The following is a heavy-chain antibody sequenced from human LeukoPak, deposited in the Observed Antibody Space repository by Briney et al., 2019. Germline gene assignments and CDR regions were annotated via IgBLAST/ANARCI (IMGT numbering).Heavy chain of an antibody. J-gene: IGHJ5*02. V-gene: IGHV4-34*01. D-gene: IGHD3-3*01. CDR2: INHSGST. Sequence: PSETLSLTCAVYGGPFSGYYWSWIRQPPGKGLEWIGEINHSGSTNYNPSLKSRVTISVDTSKNQFSLKLSSVTAADTAVYYCARGTRFWSGYYHWGQGTLVTVSS. CDR3: ARGTRFWSGYYH. CDR1: GGPFSGYY.